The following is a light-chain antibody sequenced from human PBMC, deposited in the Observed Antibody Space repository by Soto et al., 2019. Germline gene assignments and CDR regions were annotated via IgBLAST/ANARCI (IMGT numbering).Light chain of an antibody. V-gene: IGKV3-20*01. Sequence: EIVLTQSPGTLSLSPGERATLSCRASQSVSSNYLVWYQQKPGQAPRLLIYGASSRATGIPDRFSGSGSGTDFTLTIARLEPEDFAVYYCQLYGTSPPRTFGQGTKVEIK. J-gene: IGKJ1*01. CDR2: GAS. CDR1: QSVSSNY. CDR3: QLYGTSPPRT.